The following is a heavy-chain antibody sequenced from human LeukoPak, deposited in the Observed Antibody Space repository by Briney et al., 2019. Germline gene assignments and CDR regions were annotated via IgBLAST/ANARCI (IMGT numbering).Heavy chain of an antibody. J-gene: IGHJ5*02. D-gene: IGHD2-2*01. CDR2: IKQDGSEK. V-gene: IGHV3-7*01. Sequence: GGSLRLSCASSGFTFSSYWMSWVRQAPGKGLEWVANIKQDGSEKYYVDSVKGRFTISRDNAKNSLYLQMNSLRAEDTAVYYCARDDCSSISCYHNWFDPWGQGTLVTVSS. CDR3: ARDDCSSISCYHNWFDP. CDR1: GFTFSSYW.